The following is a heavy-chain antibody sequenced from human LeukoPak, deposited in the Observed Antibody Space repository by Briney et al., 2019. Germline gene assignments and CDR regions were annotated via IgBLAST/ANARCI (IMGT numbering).Heavy chain of an antibody. Sequence: GESLKISCKGSAYSFTTYWIAWVRQMPRKGREWMGVIYIGDSDVRYGPSFQGQVTISADRSIGTAYLQWTSLKASDTAMYYCAKEYTSGWGNANGVDAFDIWGQGTMVTVSS. D-gene: IGHD6-19*01. CDR1: AYSFTTYW. J-gene: IGHJ3*02. V-gene: IGHV5-51*01. CDR3: AKEYTSGWGNANGVDAFDI. CDR2: IYIGDSDV.